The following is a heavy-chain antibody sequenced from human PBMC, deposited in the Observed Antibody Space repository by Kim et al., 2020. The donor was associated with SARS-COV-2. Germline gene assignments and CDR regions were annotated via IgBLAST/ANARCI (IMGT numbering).Heavy chain of an antibody. J-gene: IGHJ4*02. CDR3: ARSRAAAGSGFDY. V-gene: IGHV1-69*01. D-gene: IGHD6-13*01. Sequence: YAQKFQGRVTITADESTSTAYMELSSLRSEDTAVYYCARSRAAAGSGFDYWGQGTLVTVSS.